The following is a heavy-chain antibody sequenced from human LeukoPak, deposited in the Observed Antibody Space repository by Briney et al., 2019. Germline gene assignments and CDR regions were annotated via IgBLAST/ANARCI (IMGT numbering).Heavy chain of an antibody. J-gene: IGHJ4*02. D-gene: IGHD3-10*01. CDR1: GFTFSGSD. CDR3: ARHSGSLLLPNY. CDR2: IRSKANSYAT. V-gene: IGHV3-73*01. Sequence: GGSLRLSCAASGFTFSGSDIHWVRQASGKGLEWVGRIRSKANSYATSYTASLKGRFTISRDDSKNTAYLQMNSLRAEDTAVYYCARHSGSLLLPNYWGQGTLVTVSS.